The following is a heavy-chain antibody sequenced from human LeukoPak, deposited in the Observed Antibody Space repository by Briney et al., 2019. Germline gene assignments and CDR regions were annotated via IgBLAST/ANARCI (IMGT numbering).Heavy chain of an antibody. Sequence: ASVKVSCKPSGYTFTSYGINWVRQAPGQGLEWMGWIRVYNGDTNYAQKFKGRVTMTTDTSTSTAYMELRSLGSDDTAVYYCARGGSRVTTINILDYWGQGTLVTVSS. CDR3: ARGGSRVTTINILDY. CDR2: IRVYNGDT. D-gene: IGHD5-24*01. J-gene: IGHJ4*02. CDR1: GYTFTSYG. V-gene: IGHV1-18*01.